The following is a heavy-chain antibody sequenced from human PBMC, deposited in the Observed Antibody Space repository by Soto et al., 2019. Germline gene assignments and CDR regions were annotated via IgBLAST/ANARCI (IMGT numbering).Heavy chain of an antibody. D-gene: IGHD3-22*01. CDR2: TIPILGLT. CDR3: ARGYDSSGYYNYFDY. J-gene: IGHJ4*02. V-gene: IGHV1-69*02. CDR1: GGTFSGDS. Sequence: SVKGSCKASGGTFSGDSFSWVRQAPGQGLEWMGRTIPILGLTDFAQKFQGRVTITADKSTSTAYMELSSLRSEDTAVYYCARGYDSSGYYNYFDYWGQGTLVTVSS.